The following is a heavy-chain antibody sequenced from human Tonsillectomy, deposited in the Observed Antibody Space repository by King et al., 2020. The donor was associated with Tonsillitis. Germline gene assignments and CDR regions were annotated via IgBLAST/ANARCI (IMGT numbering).Heavy chain of an antibody. V-gene: IGHV1-18*01. Sequence: QLVQSGAEVKKPGASVKVSCKASGYTFISYGISWVRQATGQGLEWMGWISAYNGNTDYAQNVQGRVTMTTDTSTSTAYMELRSLRFDDTAVYYCARGAYYYDSRGKRSAFDIWGQGTMVTVSS. D-gene: IGHD3-22*01. CDR2: ISAYNGNT. J-gene: IGHJ3*02. CDR1: GYTFISYG. CDR3: ARGAYYYDSRGKRSAFDI.